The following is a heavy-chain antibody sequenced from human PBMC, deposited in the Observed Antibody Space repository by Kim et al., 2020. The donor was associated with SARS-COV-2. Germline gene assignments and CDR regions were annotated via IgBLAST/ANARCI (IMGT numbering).Heavy chain of an antibody. CDR1: GYSFTNFG. J-gene: IGHJ4*02. CDR2: ISAYNGDT. D-gene: IGHD3-9*01. V-gene: IGHV1-18*01. Sequence: ASVKVSCKASGYSFTNFGINWVRQAPGQGLEWMGWISAYNGDTNYAEKSRGRFTMTTDTSTSTAHMELRSLRSDDTAVYYCARGSRTTGYDYWGQGNLVTVYS. CDR3: ARGSRTTGYDY.